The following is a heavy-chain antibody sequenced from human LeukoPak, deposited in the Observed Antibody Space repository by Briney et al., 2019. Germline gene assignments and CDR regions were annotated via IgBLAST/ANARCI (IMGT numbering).Heavy chain of an antibody. CDR1: GYTFTGHY. Sequence: ASVKVSCKASGYTFTGHYMHWVRQAPGQGLEWMGWINPNSGGTNYAQKFQGRVTMTRDTSISTAYMEPSRLRSDDTAVYYCARDNLTDYDFWSGYDYWGQGTLVTVSS. D-gene: IGHD3-3*01. CDR2: INPNSGGT. V-gene: IGHV1-2*02. CDR3: ARDNLTDYDFWSGYDY. J-gene: IGHJ4*02.